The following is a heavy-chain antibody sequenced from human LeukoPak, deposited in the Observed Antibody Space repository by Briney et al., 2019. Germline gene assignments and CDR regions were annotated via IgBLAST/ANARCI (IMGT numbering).Heavy chain of an antibody. Sequence: GRSLRLSCAASGFTFSSYGMHWVRQAPGKGLEWVAVISYDGSNKYYADSVKGRFTISRDNSKNTLYLQMNSLRAEDTAVYYCARDSSSWYDYWGQGTLVTVSS. CDR3: ARDSSSWYDY. D-gene: IGHD6-13*01. J-gene: IGHJ4*02. CDR1: GFTFSSYG. V-gene: IGHV3-30*03. CDR2: ISYDGSNK.